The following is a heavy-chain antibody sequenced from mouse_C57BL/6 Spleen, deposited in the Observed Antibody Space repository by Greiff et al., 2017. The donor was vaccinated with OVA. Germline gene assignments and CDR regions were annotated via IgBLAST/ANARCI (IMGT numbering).Heavy chain of an antibody. J-gene: IGHJ3*01. CDR1: GYSFTGYY. CDR2: INPSTGGT. CDR3: ARGTYYSNYGWFAY. D-gene: IGHD2-5*01. V-gene: IGHV1-42*01. Sequence: VQLQQSGPELVKPGASVKISCKASGYSFTGYYMNWVKQSPEKSLEWIGEINPSTGGTTYNQKFKAKATLTVDKSSSTAYMQLKSLTSEDSAVYYCARGTYYSNYGWFAYWGQGTLVTVSA.